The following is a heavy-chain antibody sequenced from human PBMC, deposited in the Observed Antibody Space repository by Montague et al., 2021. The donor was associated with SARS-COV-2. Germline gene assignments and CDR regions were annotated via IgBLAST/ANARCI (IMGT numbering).Heavy chain of an antibody. J-gene: IGHJ3*02. CDR3: ARHGYYETYDASDI. V-gene: IGHV4-59*05. Sequence: SETLSLTCSVSGDSISNHYWSWIRQPPGRGLEWIGSIYYTGSTYYNPSLKSRVTISVDTSKNQFSLKLSSVTAADTAVYYCARHGYYETYDASDIWGQGTMVTVSS. D-gene: IGHD3-22*01. CDR2: IYYTGST. CDR1: GDSISNHY.